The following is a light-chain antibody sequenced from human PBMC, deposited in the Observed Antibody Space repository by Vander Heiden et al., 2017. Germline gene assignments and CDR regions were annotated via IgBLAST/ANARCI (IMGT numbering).Light chain of an antibody. CDR1: KLGYKY. CDR2: QDS. V-gene: IGLV3-1*01. CDR3: QAWDSSTNVV. J-gene: IGLJ2*01. Sequence: SYELPQPPSMSGSPGQPASITCSGDKLGYKYACWYQQKPGQSPVLVIYQDSKRPSGIPERFSGSNSGNTATLTISGTQAMDEADYYCQAWDSSTNVVFGGGTKLTVL.